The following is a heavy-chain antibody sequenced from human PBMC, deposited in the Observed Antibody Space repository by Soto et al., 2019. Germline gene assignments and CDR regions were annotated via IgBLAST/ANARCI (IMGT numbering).Heavy chain of an antibody. CDR3: ARESEDLTSNFDY. V-gene: IGHV3-21*06. CDR2: ISSSTTYI. Sequence: GGSLRFSCAASGFTFSYYSMTWVRQSPGRGLEWVSSISSSTTYIYYGDSMKGRFTISRDNAKNSLYLEMNSLRAEDTAVYYCARESEDLTSNFDYWGQGTLVTVSS. CDR1: GFTFSYYS. J-gene: IGHJ4*02.